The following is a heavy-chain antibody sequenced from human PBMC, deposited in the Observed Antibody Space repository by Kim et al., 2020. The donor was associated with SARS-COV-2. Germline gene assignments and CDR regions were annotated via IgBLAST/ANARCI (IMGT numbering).Heavy chain of an antibody. CDR2: IRSKANSYAT. V-gene: IGHV3-73*01. J-gene: IGHJ6*02. CDR1: GFTFSGSA. D-gene: IGHD4-17*01. CDR3: TRFKGYGENYYYYGMDV. Sequence: GGSLRLSCAASGFTFSGSAMHWVRQASGKGLEWVGRIRSKANSYATAYAASVKGRFTISRDDSKNTAYLQMNSLKTEDTAVYYCTRFKGYGENYYYYGMDVWGQGTTVTVSS.